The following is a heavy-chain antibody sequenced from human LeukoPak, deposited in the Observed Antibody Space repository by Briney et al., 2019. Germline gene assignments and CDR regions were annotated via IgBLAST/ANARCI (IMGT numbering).Heavy chain of an antibody. Sequence: PGGPLRLSCAASGFTFSDYYMSWIRQAPGKGLEWVSYISSSGSTIYYADSVRGRFTISRDNAKNSLYLQMNSLRAEDTAVYYCARGDSSSWYSWFDPWGQGTLVTVSS. V-gene: IGHV3-11*01. CDR2: ISSSGSTI. CDR3: ARGDSSSWYSWFDP. J-gene: IGHJ5*02. CDR1: GFTFSDYY. D-gene: IGHD6-13*01.